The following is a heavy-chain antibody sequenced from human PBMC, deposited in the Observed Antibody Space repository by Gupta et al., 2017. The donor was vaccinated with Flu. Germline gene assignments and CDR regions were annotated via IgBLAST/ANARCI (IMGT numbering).Heavy chain of an antibody. V-gene: IGHV3-23*01. D-gene: IGHD6-13*01. CDR3: AKGGGKSHIASTIDY. Sequence: EVQLLESGGGLVQPGGSVRLSCAVSGFTFSSYAMNWVRQAPGKGLEWVSGITGGGGSTFYAASVKGRFTVSRDNSKSTLHLQMSSLRAEDTALYYCAKGGGKSHIASTIDYWGQGTLVTVSS. CDR1: GFTFSSYA. J-gene: IGHJ4*02. CDR2: ITGGGGST.